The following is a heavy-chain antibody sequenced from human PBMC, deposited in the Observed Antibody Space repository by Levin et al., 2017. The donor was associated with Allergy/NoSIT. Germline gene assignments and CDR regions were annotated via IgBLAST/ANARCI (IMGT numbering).Heavy chain of an antibody. J-gene: IGHJ4*02. D-gene: IGHD6-19*01. Sequence: ASVKVSCKASGYTFTGYYMHWVRQAPGQGLEWMGWINPNSGGTNYAQKFQGRVTMTRDTSISTAYMELSRLRSDDTAVYYCARSRRVMRDSSGVDYWGQGTLVTVSS. CDR1: GYTFTGYY. V-gene: IGHV1-2*02. CDR2: INPNSGGT. CDR3: ARSRRVMRDSSGVDY.